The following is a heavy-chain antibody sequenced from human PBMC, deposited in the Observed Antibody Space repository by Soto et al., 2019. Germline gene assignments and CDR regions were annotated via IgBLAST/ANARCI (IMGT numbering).Heavy chain of an antibody. V-gene: IGHV1-18*01. CDR3: ARENDNWNFLWFDP. CDR1: GYTFTSYG. CDR2: ISAYNGNT. Sequence: ASVKVSCKASGYTFTSYGISWVRQAPGQGLEWMGWISAYNGNTNYAQKLQGRVTMTTGPSTSTAYMELRSLRSDDTAVYYCARENDNWNFLWFDPWGQGTLVTVSS. J-gene: IGHJ5*02. D-gene: IGHD1-20*01.